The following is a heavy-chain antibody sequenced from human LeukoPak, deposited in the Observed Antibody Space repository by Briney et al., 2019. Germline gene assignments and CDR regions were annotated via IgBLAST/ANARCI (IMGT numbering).Heavy chain of an antibody. CDR3: ARPQFRAADNWFDP. V-gene: IGHV4-59*08. CDR1: GGSISSYY. Sequence: PSETLSLTCTVSGGSISSYYGSWIRQPPGKGLEWIGYIYYSGSTNYNPSLKSRVTISVDTSKNPFSLKLSSVTAADTAVYYCARPQFRAADNWFDPWGQGTLVTVSS. J-gene: IGHJ5*02. CDR2: IYYSGST.